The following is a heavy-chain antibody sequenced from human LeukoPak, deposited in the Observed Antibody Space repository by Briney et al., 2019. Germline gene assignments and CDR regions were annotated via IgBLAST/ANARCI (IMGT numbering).Heavy chain of an antibody. Sequence: GASVKVSCKASGYTFTSYDINWVRQATGQELEWMGWMNPNSGNTGYAQKFQGRVTMTRNTSISTAYMELSSLRSEDTVVYYCARVYDILTGYYTVNAFDIWGQGTMVTVSS. CDR1: GYTFTSYD. CDR3: ARVYDILTGYYTVNAFDI. J-gene: IGHJ3*02. CDR2: MNPNSGNT. D-gene: IGHD3-9*01. V-gene: IGHV1-8*01.